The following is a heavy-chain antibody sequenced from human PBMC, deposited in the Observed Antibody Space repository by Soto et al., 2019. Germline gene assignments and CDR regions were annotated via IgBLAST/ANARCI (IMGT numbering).Heavy chain of an antibody. J-gene: IGHJ4*02. CDR3: AKDQRELFGAFDY. V-gene: IGHV3-30*18. CDR2: ISDDGSNK. D-gene: IGHD3-10*01. Sequence: QVQLVQSGGGVVQPGRSLRLSCAASRFIFNRYGMHWVRQAPGKGLEWVAAISDDGSNKHYADSVEGRVTISRDNFKNTLYLEMNRLRVEDTAVYYCAKDQRELFGAFDYWGQGTPVTVSS. CDR1: RFIFNRYG.